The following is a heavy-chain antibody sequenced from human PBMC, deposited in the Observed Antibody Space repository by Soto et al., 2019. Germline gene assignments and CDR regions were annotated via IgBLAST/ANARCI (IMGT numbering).Heavy chain of an antibody. CDR2: ISGSGGST. Sequence: PGGSLRLSCAASGFTFSSYAMSWIRQAPGKGLEWVSAISGSGGSTNYADSVKGRFTISRDNSKNTLYLQMNSLRAEDTAVYYCAKDWSPAFSSTSCYRWGQGALVTVSS. J-gene: IGHJ4*02. D-gene: IGHD2-2*01. CDR1: GFTFSSYA. CDR3: AKDWSPAFSSTSCYR. V-gene: IGHV3-23*01.